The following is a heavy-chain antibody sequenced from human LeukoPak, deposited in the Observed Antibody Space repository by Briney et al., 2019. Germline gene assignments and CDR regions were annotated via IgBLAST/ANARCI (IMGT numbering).Heavy chain of an antibody. CDR1: GHTFTTYD. CDR3: ARGPPEHPQGY. CDR2: MNPNSGNT. D-gene: IGHD1-14*01. J-gene: IGHJ4*02. Sequence: ASVKVSCKASGHTFTTYDINWVRQATGQGLEWMGWMNPNSGNTDYAQKFQGRVTMTRNTSITTAFMELNNLRSEDTAVYYCARGPPEHPQGYWGQGTLVTVSS. V-gene: IGHV1-8*01.